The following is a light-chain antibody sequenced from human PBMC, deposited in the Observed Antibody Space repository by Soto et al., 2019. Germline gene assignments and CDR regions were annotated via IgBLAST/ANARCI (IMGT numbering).Light chain of an antibody. J-gene: IGKJ4*01. V-gene: IGKV1-5*01. CDR3: QQANSFPLT. Sequence: DIQMTQSPSTLSASVGDRVTITCRASQSIGDSLAWYQQKPGKAPYLLISDVSSLERGVPSRFSGSGSGTEFTLTISSMQPDDFATYFCQQANSFPLTFGGGTRVEI. CDR1: QSIGDS. CDR2: DVS.